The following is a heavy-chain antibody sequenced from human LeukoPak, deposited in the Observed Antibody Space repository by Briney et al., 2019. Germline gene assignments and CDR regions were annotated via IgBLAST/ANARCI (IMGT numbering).Heavy chain of an antibody. V-gene: IGHV3-30*02. D-gene: IGHD6-19*01. CDR2: IQFDGSIK. J-gene: IGHJ5*02. Sequence: VGPLRLSCAASGFTFNTYGIHWVRQAPRKGLEWVAFIQFDGSIKYYGDSAKGRFTISRDNSKNTLYLQMNSLRTEDTAVYYCTRDSGSGWYEAHFDPWGQGTLVTVSS. CDR3: TRDSGSGWYEAHFDP. CDR1: GFTFNTYG.